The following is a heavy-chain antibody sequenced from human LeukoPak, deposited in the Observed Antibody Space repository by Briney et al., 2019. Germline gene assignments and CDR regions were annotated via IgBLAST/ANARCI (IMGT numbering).Heavy chain of an antibody. D-gene: IGHD4-11*01. Sequence: PSETLSLTCAVSGYSISSGYYWGWIRQSPGKGLEWIGSIYHSGSTYYNPSLKSRVTMSVDTSKNQFSLKLTSVTAADTAVYYCARAYSNWFDPWGQGTLVTVSS. CDR1: GYSISSGYY. CDR2: IYHSGST. CDR3: ARAYSNWFDP. J-gene: IGHJ5*02. V-gene: IGHV4-38-2*01.